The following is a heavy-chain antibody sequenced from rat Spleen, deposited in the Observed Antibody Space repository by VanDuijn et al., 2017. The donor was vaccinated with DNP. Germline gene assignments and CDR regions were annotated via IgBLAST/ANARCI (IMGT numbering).Heavy chain of an antibody. Sequence: EVQLVESGGGLVQPGRSLKLSCAASGFTFSNYGMHWIRQAPTKGLEWVASISPSGGSTYYRDSVKGRFTISRDNAKSTLYLQMDSLRSEDTATYYCATHRGVRGTAFDYWGQGVMVTVSS. CDR1: GFTFSNYG. D-gene: IGHD4-3*01. CDR3: ATHRGVRGTAFDY. CDR2: ISPSGGST. V-gene: IGHV5-19*01. J-gene: IGHJ2*01.